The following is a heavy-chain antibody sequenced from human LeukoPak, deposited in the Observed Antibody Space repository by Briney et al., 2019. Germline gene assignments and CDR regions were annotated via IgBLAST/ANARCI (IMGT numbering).Heavy chain of an antibody. CDR2: IYHSGST. V-gene: IGHV4-30-2*01. CDR3: ARGGSGSYHDY. CDR1: GGSISSGGYS. Sequence: PSQTLPLTCAVSGGSISSGGYSWSWIRQPPGKGLEWIGYIYHSGSTYYNPSLKSRVTISVDRSKNQFSLKLSSVTAADTAVYYCARGGSGSYHDYWGQGTLVTVSS. D-gene: IGHD3-10*01. J-gene: IGHJ4*02.